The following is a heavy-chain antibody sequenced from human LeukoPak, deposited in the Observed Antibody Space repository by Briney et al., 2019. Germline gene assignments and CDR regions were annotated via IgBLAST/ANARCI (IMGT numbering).Heavy chain of an antibody. Sequence: PGGSLRLSCAASGFTFSTYWMSWVRQAPGKGLEWVANLKQDGSEKYYVDSVKGRFTIPRDNANNSLYLQMNSLRAEDTAVYYCARGGDYLDYWGQGTLVTVSS. V-gene: IGHV3-7*05. CDR3: ARGGDYLDY. CDR2: LKQDGSEK. CDR1: GFTFSTYW. J-gene: IGHJ4*02.